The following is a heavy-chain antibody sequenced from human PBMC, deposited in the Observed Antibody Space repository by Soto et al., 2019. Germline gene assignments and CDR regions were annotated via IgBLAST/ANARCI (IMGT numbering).Heavy chain of an antibody. CDR1: GFTFSDYT. CDR2: VSFDGSKE. V-gene: IGHV3-30-3*01. Sequence: PGWSLRLSCAASGFTFSDYTMHWVRQAPGKGLEWVSFVSFDGSKEYYADSVKGRFTISRDNSKNTLFLQMNSLRTEDTAVYYCTRDGPLSHYNCFDTWGQGTLVTVAS. J-gene: IGHJ5*02. CDR3: TRDGPLSHYNCFDT.